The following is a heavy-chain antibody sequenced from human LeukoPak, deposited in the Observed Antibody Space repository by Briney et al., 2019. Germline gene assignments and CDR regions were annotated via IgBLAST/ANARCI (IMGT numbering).Heavy chain of an antibody. J-gene: IGHJ4*02. V-gene: IGHV3-7*01. CDR2: IKQDGSEQ. CDR1: GFIFSSHW. CDR3: ARGFGVDY. Sequence: GGSLRLSCVGSGFIFSSHWMTLVRQAPGKGLEWVANIKQDGSEQYYVDSVKGRFTISRDNAKTSLYLQMNSLRPEDTAVYYCARGFGVDYWGQGTLVTVSS. D-gene: IGHD3-10*01.